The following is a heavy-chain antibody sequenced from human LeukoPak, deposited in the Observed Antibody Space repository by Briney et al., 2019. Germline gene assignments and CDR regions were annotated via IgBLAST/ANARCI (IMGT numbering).Heavy chain of an antibody. V-gene: IGHV3-15*01. CDR1: GFTFSNAW. Sequence: GGSLRLSCAASGFTFSNAWMSWVRQAPGKGLEWVGRIKSKTDGGTTDYAAPVKGRFTISRDDSKNTLYLQMNSLKTEDTAVYYCTTAPHTYYYDGSGYWNIDYWGQGTLVSVSS. CDR2: IKSKTDGGTT. J-gene: IGHJ4*02. D-gene: IGHD3-22*01. CDR3: TTAPHTYYYDGSGYWNIDY.